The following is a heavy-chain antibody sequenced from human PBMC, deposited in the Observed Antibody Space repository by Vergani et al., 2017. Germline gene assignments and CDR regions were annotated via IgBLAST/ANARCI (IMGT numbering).Heavy chain of an antibody. D-gene: IGHD3-16*02. J-gene: IGHJ6*02. CDR2: VSPYNGNT. CDR3: AREGFDDNIRGTYPPPYYYGMGV. V-gene: IGHV1-18*01. CDR1: GYSFINYG. Sequence: QSQLVQSGDEVKKPGASVKVSCKTSGYSFINYGISWVRQAPGQGLEWLGWVSPYNGNTNYGHKIQGRVTMTTDTSTRTAYMQLSSLTFDDTAVYYCAREGFDDNIRGTYPPPYYYGMGVWGQGTKVTVAS.